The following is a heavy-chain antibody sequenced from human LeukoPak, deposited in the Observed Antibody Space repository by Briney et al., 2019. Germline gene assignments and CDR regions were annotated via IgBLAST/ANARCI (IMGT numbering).Heavy chain of an antibody. CDR2: IYYSGST. V-gene: IGHV4-39*07. Sequence: SETLSLTCTVSGGSISSSSYYWGWIRQPPGKGLEWIGSIYYSGSTYYNPSLKSRVTISVDTSKNQFSLKLSSVTAADTAVYYCAVGGYDILTGRGGDAFDIWGQGTMVTVSS. CDR3: AVGGYDILTGRGGDAFDI. CDR1: GGSISSSSYY. J-gene: IGHJ3*02. D-gene: IGHD3-9*01.